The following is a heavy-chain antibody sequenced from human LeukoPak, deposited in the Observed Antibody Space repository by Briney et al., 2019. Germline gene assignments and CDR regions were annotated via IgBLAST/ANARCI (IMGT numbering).Heavy chain of an antibody. J-gene: IGHJ2*01. V-gene: IGHV4-34*01. Sequence: SETLSLTCDVYSGSFSGFYWTWIRQPPGKGLEWIGQINHSRSTHYNPSLKSRVTISVDTSKNQFSLKLSSVTAADTAVYYCARVPKYFDLWGRGTLVTVSS. CDR2: INHSRST. CDR1: SGSFSGFY. CDR3: ARVPKYFDL.